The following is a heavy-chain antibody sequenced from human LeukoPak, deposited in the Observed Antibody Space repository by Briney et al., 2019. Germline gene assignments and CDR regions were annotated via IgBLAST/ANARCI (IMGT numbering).Heavy chain of an antibody. CDR3: ARDYYDSSGYYSFDY. CDR2: INWNGGST. D-gene: IGHD3-22*01. Sequence: GGSLRLSCAASGFTFDDYGMSWVRQAPGKGLEWVSGINWNGGSTGYADSVKGRFTISRDNAKNSLYLQMNSLRAEDTAVYYCARDYYDSSGYYSFDYWGQGTLVTVSS. J-gene: IGHJ4*02. V-gene: IGHV3-20*04. CDR1: GFTFDDYG.